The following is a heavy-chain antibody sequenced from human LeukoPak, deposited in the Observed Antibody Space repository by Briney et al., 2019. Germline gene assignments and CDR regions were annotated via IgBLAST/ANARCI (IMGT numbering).Heavy chain of an antibody. J-gene: IGHJ4*02. Sequence: SETLSLTCAVYGGSFSGYYWSWIRQPPGKGLEWIGEINHSGSTNYNPSLKSRVTISVDTSKNQFSLKLSSVTAADTAVCYCARLRPYYYDSSGYLYFDYWGQGTLVTVSS. CDR2: INHSGST. V-gene: IGHV4-34*01. CDR3: ARLRPYYYDSSGYLYFDY. CDR1: GGSFSGYY. D-gene: IGHD3-22*01.